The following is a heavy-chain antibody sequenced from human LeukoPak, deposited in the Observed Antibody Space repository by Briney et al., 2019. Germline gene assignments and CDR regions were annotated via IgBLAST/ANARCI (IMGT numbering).Heavy chain of an antibody. CDR2: IRNDGCNK. V-gene: IGHV3-30*02. Sequence: PGGSLRLSCAASGFTFRDYGMHWVRQAPGKGLEWVTFIRNDGCNKYYTDSVKGRFTISRDNSKNTLYLQMNSLRAEDTAVYYCAKDGLWFGEFWFDSWGQGTLVTVSS. CDR1: GFTFRDYG. J-gene: IGHJ5*01. CDR3: AKDGLWFGEFWFDS. D-gene: IGHD3-10*01.